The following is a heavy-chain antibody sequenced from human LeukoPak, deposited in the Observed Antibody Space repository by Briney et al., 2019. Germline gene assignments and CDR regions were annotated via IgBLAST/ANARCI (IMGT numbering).Heavy chain of an antibody. D-gene: IGHD2-2*01. J-gene: IGHJ4*02. CDR3: ARDTVDIVVVPAAPDY. Sequence: GASVKASCKASGGTFSSYAISWVRQAPGQGLEWMGRINPILGTAKYAQKFQGRVTMTADKFTSTAYMELSSLRFEDTAMFYCARDTVDIVVVPAAPDYWGQGTLVTVSS. CDR2: INPILGTA. CDR1: GGTFSSYA. V-gene: IGHV1-69*04.